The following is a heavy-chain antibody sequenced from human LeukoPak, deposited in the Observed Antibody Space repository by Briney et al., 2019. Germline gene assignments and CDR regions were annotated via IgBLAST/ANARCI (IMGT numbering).Heavy chain of an antibody. J-gene: IGHJ4*02. Sequence: SETLSLSCTVSGGSIISSSYYWGWIRQPPGKGLEWIGRIYYSGSTYYNPSLSRRTTTSVDTSKNQSLLKLSSVTAADAAVYYCASRPGSGYYYGYFDYWGQGTLVTVSS. CDR1: GGSIISSSYY. V-gene: IGHV4-39*01. D-gene: IGHD3-22*01. CDR3: ASRPGSGYYYGYFDY. CDR2: IYYSGST.